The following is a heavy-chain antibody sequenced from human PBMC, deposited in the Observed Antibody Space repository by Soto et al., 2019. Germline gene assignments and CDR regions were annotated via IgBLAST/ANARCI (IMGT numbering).Heavy chain of an antibody. CDR3: ARMGDVPYYYYGMDV. CDR1: GYTFTSYA. J-gene: IGHJ6*02. V-gene: IGHV1-3*01. Sequence: ASVKVSCKASGYTFTSYAMHWVRQAPGQRLEWMGWINAGNGNTKYSQKFQGRITMTTDTSTTTAYMERRSLRSDDTAVYYCARMGDVPYYYYGMDVWGQGTTVTVSS. CDR2: INAGNGNT. D-gene: IGHD3-16*01.